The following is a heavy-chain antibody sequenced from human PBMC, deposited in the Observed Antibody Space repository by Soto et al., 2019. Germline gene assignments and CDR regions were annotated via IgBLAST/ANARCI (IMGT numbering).Heavy chain of an antibody. V-gene: IGHV1-3*01. CDR3: ARGCSGGICYVFDY. CDR1: GYTFTTYA. J-gene: IGHJ4*02. CDR2: INAGNGNT. Sequence: ASVKVSCKASGYTFTTYAMHWVRQAPGQRLEWMGWINAGNGNTKYSQKFQGRVTITRDTSASTAYMELSSLRSEDTAVYFCARGCSGGICYVFDYWGQGTLVTAPQ. D-gene: IGHD2-15*01.